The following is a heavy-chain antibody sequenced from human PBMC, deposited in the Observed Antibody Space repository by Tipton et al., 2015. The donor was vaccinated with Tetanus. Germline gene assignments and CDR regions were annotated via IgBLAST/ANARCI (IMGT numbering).Heavy chain of an antibody. J-gene: IGHJ2*01. CDR2: INPDGRRT. CDR3: AKDYSSSSWTWSRRYFDL. V-gene: IGHV3-74*01. D-gene: IGHD6-6*01. Sequence: SLRLSCAASGFTSESHYMHWVRQTPGKGLVWISRINPDGRRTNYADSVKGRFTISRDSSESTLYLQMNSLRPEDTAVYFCAKDYSSSSWTWSRRYFDLWGRGALVAVSS. CDR1: GFTSESHY.